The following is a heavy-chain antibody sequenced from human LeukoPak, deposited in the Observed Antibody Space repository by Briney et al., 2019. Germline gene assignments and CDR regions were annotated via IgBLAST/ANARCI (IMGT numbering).Heavy chain of an antibody. V-gene: IGHV3-21*01. Sequence: PSETLSLTCTVSGGSISSSSYYWGWIRQPPGKGLEWVSSISGSSSYIYYADSVKGRFTISRDNAKNSLFLQVNSLRGEDTAVYYCARDSETSSSWYRGADCWGQGTLVTVSS. CDR2: ISGSSSYI. J-gene: IGHJ4*02. CDR3: ARDSETSSSWYRGADC. D-gene: IGHD6-13*01. CDR1: GGSISSSS.